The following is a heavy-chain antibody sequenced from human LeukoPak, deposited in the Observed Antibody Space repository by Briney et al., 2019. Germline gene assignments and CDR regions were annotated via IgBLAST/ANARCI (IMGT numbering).Heavy chain of an antibody. Sequence: MASETLSLTCTVSGGSISSYYWSWIRQPPGKGLEWIGYIYYSGSTNYNPSLKSRVSMSVDTSKNEFSLKVSSVTAADTAVYYCARTEYYFDHWGQGTLVTVSS. J-gene: IGHJ4*02. D-gene: IGHD3-10*01. CDR3: ARTEYYFDH. V-gene: IGHV4-59*01. CDR2: IYYSGST. CDR1: GGSISSYY.